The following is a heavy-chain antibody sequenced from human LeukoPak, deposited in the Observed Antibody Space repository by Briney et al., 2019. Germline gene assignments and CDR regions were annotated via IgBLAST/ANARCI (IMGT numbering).Heavy chain of an antibody. CDR1: GGSFSGYY. D-gene: IGHD3-22*01. J-gene: IGHJ5*01. CDR2: IDHKGRT. V-gene: IGHV4-34*01. CDR3: ARTYYYDSSSYSDDS. Sequence: SETLSLTCAVYGGSFSGYYWTWIRQSPGKGLEWIGEIDHKGRTNYNTSVKSRVTITLDTSEIQFSLKLTSVTAADTAVYFCARTYYYDSSSYSDDSWGQGTLVTVSS.